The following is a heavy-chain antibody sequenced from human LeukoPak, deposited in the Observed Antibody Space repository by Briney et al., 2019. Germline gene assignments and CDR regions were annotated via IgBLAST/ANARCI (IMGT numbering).Heavy chain of an antibody. CDR3: ASVGYYFSTPDAFDI. Sequence: GGSLRLSCAASGFTFSNYAMSWVRQAPGTGLEWVSAICKSGGSTYYADSVRGRFTISRDNSKNTLYLQMNSLRAEDTAVYYCASVGYYFSTPDAFDIWGQGTMVTVSS. J-gene: IGHJ3*02. D-gene: IGHD3-10*01. V-gene: IGHV3-23*01. CDR1: GFTFSNYA. CDR2: ICKSGGST.